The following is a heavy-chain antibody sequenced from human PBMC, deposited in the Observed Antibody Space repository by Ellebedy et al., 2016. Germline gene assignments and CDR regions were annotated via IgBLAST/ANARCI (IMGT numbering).Heavy chain of an antibody. CDR2: IREDGSEK. V-gene: IGHV3-7*01. CDR3: ATENANPGFALDH. Sequence: GESLKISXVASGFIFSNHWMTWVRQVPGRGLEWVATIREDGSEKHYVDSVKGRFTVSRDNSKNTLFLQLNSLRPEDSAVYYCATENANPGFALDHWGQGTVVTVSS. J-gene: IGHJ4*02. D-gene: IGHD1-1*01. CDR1: GFIFSNHW.